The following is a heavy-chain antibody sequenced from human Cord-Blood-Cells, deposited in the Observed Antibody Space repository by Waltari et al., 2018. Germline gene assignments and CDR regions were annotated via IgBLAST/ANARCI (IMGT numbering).Heavy chain of an antibody. V-gene: IGHV3-21*01. Sequence: EVQLVESGGGLVKPGGSLRLSCAASGFTFSSYRMNWVRQAPGKGLEWVSSISSSSSYIYYADSVKGRFTISRDNAKNSLYLQMNSLRAEDTAVYYCARRGASSSWYDYWGQGTLVTVSS. CDR2: ISSSSSYI. J-gene: IGHJ4*02. CDR1: GFTFSSYR. CDR3: ARRGASSSWYDY. D-gene: IGHD6-13*01.